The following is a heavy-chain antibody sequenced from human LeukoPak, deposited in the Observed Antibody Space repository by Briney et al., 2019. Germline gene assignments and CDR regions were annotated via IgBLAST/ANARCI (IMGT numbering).Heavy chain of an antibody. CDR1: GFTLSSYG. CDR3: AKEGGSSWYRWRYFQH. V-gene: IGHV3-23*01. D-gene: IGHD6-13*01. Sequence: PGGSLRLSCAASGFTLSSYGMSWVRQAPGKGLEWVSAISGSGGSTYYADSVKGRFTISRDNSKKTLYLQMNSLRAEDPAVYYCAKEGGSSWYRWRYFQHWGQGTLVTVSS. CDR2: ISGSGGST. J-gene: IGHJ1*01.